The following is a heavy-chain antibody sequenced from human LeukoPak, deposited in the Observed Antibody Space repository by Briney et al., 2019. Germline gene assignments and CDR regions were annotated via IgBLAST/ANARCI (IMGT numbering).Heavy chain of an antibody. V-gene: IGHV4-59*08. Sequence: SEILSLTCTISNGSISSYYWSWIRQPPGKGLEWIGSISYSGSSKYNPSLKRRLTIAVGTPKNQIFLDLSSVTAADTAVYYCARDHFDSSADSYVGGYYYMDVWGKGITVTVSS. CDR2: ISYSGSS. CDR3: ARDHFDSSADSYVGGYYYMDV. D-gene: IGHD3-22*01. J-gene: IGHJ6*03. CDR1: NGSISSYY.